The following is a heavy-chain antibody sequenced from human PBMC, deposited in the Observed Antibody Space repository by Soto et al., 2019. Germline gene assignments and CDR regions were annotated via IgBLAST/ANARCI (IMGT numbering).Heavy chain of an antibody. CDR2: INHSGST. J-gene: IGHJ6*03. V-gene: IGHV4-34*01. CDR1: SGSFSGYY. D-gene: IGHD3-16*01. CDR3: ARESTLLGDSSYYYIYA. Sequence: AVTLSLTCAVYSGSFSGYYWSWIREPPGKGLEWIGEINHSGSTNYNPSLKSRATISVDTSKNQFSLKLSSVTAADTAVYYCARESTLLGDSSYYYIYARGQGTALTISS.